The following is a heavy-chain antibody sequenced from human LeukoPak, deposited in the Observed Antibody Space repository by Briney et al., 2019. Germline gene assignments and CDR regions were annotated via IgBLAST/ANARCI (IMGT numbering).Heavy chain of an antibody. V-gene: IGHV3-30-3*01. CDR3: ARDIGITMITCFDY. CDR2: ISYDGSNK. Sequence: GGSLRLSCAASGFTFSSYAMHWVRQAPGKGLEWVAVISYDGSNKYYADSVKGRFTISRDNSKNTLYLQMNSLRAEDTAVYYCARDIGITMITCFDYWGQGTLVTVSS. D-gene: IGHD3-22*01. CDR1: GFTFSSYA. J-gene: IGHJ4*02.